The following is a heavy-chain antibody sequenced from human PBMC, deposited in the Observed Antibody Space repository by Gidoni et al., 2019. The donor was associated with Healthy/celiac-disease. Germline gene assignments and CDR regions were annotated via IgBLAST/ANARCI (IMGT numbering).Heavy chain of an antibody. CDR2: IIPIFGTA. D-gene: IGHD3-10*01. CDR3: AAYYGSGSYYSSPFDY. V-gene: IGHV1-69*06. Sequence: QVPLVQSGAEVKQPGSSVKVSCKASGGTFSSYAISWGRQAPGQGLEWMGGIIPIFGTANYAQKFQGRVTITADKSTSTAYMELSSLRSEDTAVYYCAAYYGSGSYYSSPFDYWGQGALVTVSS. J-gene: IGHJ4*02. CDR1: GGTFSSYA.